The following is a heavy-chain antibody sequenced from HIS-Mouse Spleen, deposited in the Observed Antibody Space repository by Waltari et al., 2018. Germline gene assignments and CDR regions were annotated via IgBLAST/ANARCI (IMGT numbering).Heavy chain of an antibody. V-gene: IGHV4-39*07. D-gene: IGHD6-13*01. Sequence: QLQLQESGPGLVKPSETLSLTCTVSGGPLSSSSYYWGRIRQPPGKGLVWIGSIDYSGSTYYNPSLKSRVTISVETSKNQFSLKLSSVTAADTAVYYCAREIPYSSSWYDWYFDLWGRGTLVTVSS. J-gene: IGHJ2*01. CDR2: IDYSGST. CDR1: GGPLSSSSYY. CDR3: AREIPYSSSWYDWYFDL.